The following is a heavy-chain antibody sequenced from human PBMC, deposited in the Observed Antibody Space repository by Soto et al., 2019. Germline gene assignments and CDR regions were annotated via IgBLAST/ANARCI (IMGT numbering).Heavy chain of an antibody. CDR3: AREIGPTLFDY. CDR1: GFIFSSYD. CDR2: IGTTGDT. D-gene: IGHD3-22*01. J-gene: IGHJ4*02. Sequence: GGSLRLSCSASGFIFSSYDMHWVRQGPGKGLEWVSAIGTTGDTNYAGSVKGRFTISRENAKNSLYLQMNSLRAGDTAIYFCAREIGPTLFDYWGQGALVTVSS. V-gene: IGHV3-13*04.